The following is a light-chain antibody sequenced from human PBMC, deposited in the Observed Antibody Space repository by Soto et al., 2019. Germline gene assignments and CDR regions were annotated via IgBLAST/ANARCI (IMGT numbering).Light chain of an antibody. V-gene: IGLV1-40*01. CDR1: SSNIGAGYD. CDR3: QSYDMSLNNYV. J-gene: IGLJ1*01. Sequence: QSALTQPPSVSGAPGQRVTISCTGSSSNIGAGYDVHWCQQLPGTAPKLLIYRNTNRPSGVPDRFSGSRSGTSASLDITGLQAEDEAAYFCQSYDMSLNNYVFGTGTKVTVL. CDR2: RNT.